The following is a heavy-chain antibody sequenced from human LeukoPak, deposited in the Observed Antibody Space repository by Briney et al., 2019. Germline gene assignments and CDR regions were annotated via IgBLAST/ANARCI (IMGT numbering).Heavy chain of an antibody. CDR2: ISAYNGNT. D-gene: IGHD2-15*01. CDR1: GYTFTSYG. CDR3: ARVYCSGGSCYPQLPYYYYYMDV. V-gene: IGHV1-18*01. Sequence: ASVKVSCKASGYTFTSYGISWVRQAPGRGLEWMGWISAYNGNTNYAQKLQGRVTMTTDTSTSTAYMELRSLRSDDTAVYYCARVYCSGGSCYPQLPYYYYYMDVWGKGTTVTVSS. J-gene: IGHJ6*03.